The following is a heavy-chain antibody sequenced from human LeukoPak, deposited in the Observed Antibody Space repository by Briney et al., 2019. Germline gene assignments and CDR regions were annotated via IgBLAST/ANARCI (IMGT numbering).Heavy chain of an antibody. CDR3: AMCLSGYYLGFDY. CDR1: GYTFSGFY. V-gene: IGHV1-2*02. CDR2: INPNSGGI. D-gene: IGHD3-3*01. J-gene: IGHJ4*02. Sequence: ASVKVSCKASGYTFSGFYIHWVRQAPGQGLEWMGWINPNSGGINYAQKFQGRVTMTRDTSISTAYMELSRLRSDDTAVYYCAMCLSGYYLGFDYWGQGTLVTVSS.